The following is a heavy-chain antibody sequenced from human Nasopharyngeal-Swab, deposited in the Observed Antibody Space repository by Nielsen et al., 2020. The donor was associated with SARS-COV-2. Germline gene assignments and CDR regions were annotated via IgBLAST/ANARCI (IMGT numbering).Heavy chain of an antibody. D-gene: IGHD3-22*01. V-gene: IGHV3-30-3*01. CDR1: GFTFSRYT. CDR2: ISYGGSNK. CDR3: ASTPLDSSGYYYAFHY. Sequence: GESLKISCAASGFTFSRYTMHWVRQAPGKGLEWVAVISYGGSNKYYADSVKGRFTIPRDISKNTLYLQMNSLRAEDTAVFYCASTPLDSSGYYYAFHYWGRGTLVTVSS. J-gene: IGHJ4*02.